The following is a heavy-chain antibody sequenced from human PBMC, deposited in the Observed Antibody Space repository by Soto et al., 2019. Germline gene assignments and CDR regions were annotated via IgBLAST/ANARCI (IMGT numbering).Heavy chain of an antibody. CDR2: ISGSGDTA. J-gene: IGHJ4*02. V-gene: IGHV3-23*01. D-gene: IGHD3-10*01. Sequence: GGSLRLSCAASEFIFGNYAMTRFRQAPGKGLEWISVISGSGDTADYADSVKGRFTISRDNSNNTLYLQMSSLRAEDTAVYYYAKPYKTGTYYRALFDYSGPGTLVTVSS. CDR3: AKPYKTGTYYRALFDY. CDR1: EFIFGNYA.